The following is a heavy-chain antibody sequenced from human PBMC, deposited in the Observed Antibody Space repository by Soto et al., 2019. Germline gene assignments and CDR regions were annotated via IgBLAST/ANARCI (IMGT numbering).Heavy chain of an antibody. Sequence: EVQLVESGGGLVQPGGSLRLSCAASGFTFSDHYMDWVRQAPGKGLEWIGRIRNKANSYTTEYAASVKGRFTISSDDSQNSLYLQMNSLKTEDTAVYHCVRIRLGMFTRCLDVWGRGTLVTVSS. D-gene: IGHD7-27*01. CDR1: GFTFSDHY. CDR3: VRIRLGMFTRCLDV. V-gene: IGHV3-72*01. CDR2: IRNKANSYTT. J-gene: IGHJ2*01.